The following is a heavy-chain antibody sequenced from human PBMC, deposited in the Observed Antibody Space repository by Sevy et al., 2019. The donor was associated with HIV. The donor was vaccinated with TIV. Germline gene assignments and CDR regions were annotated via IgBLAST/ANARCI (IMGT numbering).Heavy chain of an antibody. J-gene: IGHJ4*02. CDR2: ISDSGSST. D-gene: IGHD1-26*01. CDR1: GFTFSSYA. CDR3: AKGYTSFDY. Sequence: GGSLRLSCAASGFTFSSYAMSWVRQAPGKGLEWVSGISDSGSSTYYADSVKGRFTISRDNSKNTLYLQMNSLRAEDTAVYHCAKGYTSFDYWGPRTLVTVSS. V-gene: IGHV3-23*01.